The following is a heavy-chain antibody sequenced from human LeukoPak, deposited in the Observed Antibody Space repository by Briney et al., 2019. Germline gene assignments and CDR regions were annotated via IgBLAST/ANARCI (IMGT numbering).Heavy chain of an antibody. CDR1: GGTFSSYA. J-gene: IGHJ4*02. D-gene: IGHD3-22*01. Sequence: GASVKVSCKASGGTFSSYAISWVRQAPGQGLEWMGGIIPIFGTANCARKFQGRVTITADESTSTAYMELSSLRSEDTAVYYCASNYYDSSGYHSYFDYWGQGTLVTVSS. CDR2: IIPIFGTA. CDR3: ASNYYDSSGYHSYFDY. V-gene: IGHV1-69*13.